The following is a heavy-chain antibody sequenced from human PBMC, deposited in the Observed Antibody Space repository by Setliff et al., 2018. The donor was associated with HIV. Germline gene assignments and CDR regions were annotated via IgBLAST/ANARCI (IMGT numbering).Heavy chain of an antibody. CDR2: IYPGDSDT. J-gene: IGHJ5*02. CDR3: ARHFGISYRSPFDP. CDR1: GYSFTSYW. D-gene: IGHD3-3*01. V-gene: IGHV5-51*01. Sequence: GESLKTSCKGSGYSFTSYWIGWVRQMPGKGLEWMGIIYPGDSDTRYSPSFQGQVPISVDKSTSTAYLQWSSLKASDSAIYYCARHFGISYRSPFDPWGQGTLVTVSS.